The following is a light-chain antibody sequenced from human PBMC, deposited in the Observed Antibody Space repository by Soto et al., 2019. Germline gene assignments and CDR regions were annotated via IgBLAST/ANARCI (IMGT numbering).Light chain of an antibody. V-gene: IGKV3-20*01. Sequence: EIVLTQSPGTLSLSPGERATLSCRASQSISSNYLAWYQQKPGQAPRLLIYGASSRATGIPDRFSGSGSGTDFTLTVSRLEPEDFAVYYCQQFGTSPGTFGQGTRWISN. J-gene: IGKJ1*01. CDR3: QQFGTSPGT. CDR2: GAS. CDR1: QSISSNY.